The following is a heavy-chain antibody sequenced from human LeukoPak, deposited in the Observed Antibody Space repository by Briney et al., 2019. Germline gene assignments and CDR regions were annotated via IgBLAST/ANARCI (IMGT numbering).Heavy chain of an antibody. CDR3: ARPGYSSSWYGGVDY. Sequence: ASVKVSCKASGYTFTDYYMHWVRQAPGQGLEWMGWINPNSGGTNYAQKFQGGVTMTRDTSISTAYMELSRLRSDDTAVYYCARPGYSSSWYGGVDYWGQGTLVTVSS. V-gene: IGHV1-2*02. CDR2: INPNSGGT. D-gene: IGHD6-13*01. J-gene: IGHJ4*02. CDR1: GYTFTDYY.